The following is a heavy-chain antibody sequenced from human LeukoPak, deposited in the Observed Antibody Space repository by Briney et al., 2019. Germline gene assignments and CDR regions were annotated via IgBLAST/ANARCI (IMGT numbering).Heavy chain of an antibody. D-gene: IGHD3-10*01. CDR1: GGSIRSYY. Sequence: PSETLSLTCTVSGGSIRSYYWSWIRQPPGKGLEWIGYIYYSGSTNYNPSLKSRVTISVDTSKNQFSLKLSSVTAADTAVYYCARDRYYYDSGSHYFDYWGQGTLVTVSS. CDR2: IYYSGST. CDR3: ARDRYYYDSGSHYFDY. J-gene: IGHJ4*02. V-gene: IGHV4-59*01.